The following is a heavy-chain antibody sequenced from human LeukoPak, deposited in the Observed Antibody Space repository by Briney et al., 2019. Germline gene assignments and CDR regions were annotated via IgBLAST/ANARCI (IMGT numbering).Heavy chain of an antibody. J-gene: IGHJ5*02. CDR1: GGSINSGGYY. V-gene: IGHV4-31*03. D-gene: IGHD3-16*01. CDR3: ERSGFEFDP. Sequence: SETLSLTCTVSGGSINSGGYYWSWIRQHPGKGLEWIGYIYYSGSTYYNPSLKSRVSISVDTSKNQFSLKLSSVTAADTAVYYCERSGFEFDPWGQGTLVTVSS. CDR2: IYYSGST.